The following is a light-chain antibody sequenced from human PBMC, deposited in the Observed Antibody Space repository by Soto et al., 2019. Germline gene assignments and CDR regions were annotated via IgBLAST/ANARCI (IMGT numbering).Light chain of an antibody. V-gene: IGKV3-20*01. J-gene: IGKJ1*01. CDR2: GAS. CDR3: QQYGSSPPT. Sequence: EIVLTPSPATLSLSPGARTTLSCRASQSISRYLAWYQQKPGQGPRLLIYGASSRATGTPDRFSGSGSGTDFTLTINRLEPEDFALYYCQQYGSSPPTFGQGTKVDIK. CDR1: QSISRY.